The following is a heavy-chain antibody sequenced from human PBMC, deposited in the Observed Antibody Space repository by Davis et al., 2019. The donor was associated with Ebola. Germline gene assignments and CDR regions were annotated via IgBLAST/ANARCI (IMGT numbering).Heavy chain of an antibody. CDR2: INRDGSTT. CDR1: GFTFSSYW. Sequence: PGGSLRLSCAASGFTFSSYWMHWVRQAPGKGLVWVSCINRDGSTTTYADSVKGRFTISRDNAKNTLYLQMNSLRAEDTAVYYCARGPSTGNSFSHWGQGTLVTVSS. D-gene: IGHD4-23*01. V-gene: IGHV3-74*03. CDR3: ARGPSTGNSFSH. J-gene: IGHJ4*02.